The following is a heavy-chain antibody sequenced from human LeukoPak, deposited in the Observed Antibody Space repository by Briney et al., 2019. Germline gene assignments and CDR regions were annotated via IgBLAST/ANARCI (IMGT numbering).Heavy chain of an antibody. CDR1: GFTFSSYW. V-gene: IGHV3-7*01. CDR2: IKQDGSEK. J-gene: IGHJ6*02. Sequence: GGSLRLSCAASGFTFSSYWMSWVRQAPGKGLEWVANIKQDGSEKYYVDSVKGRFTISRDNAKNSLYLQMNSLRAEDTAVYYCARDNWASPVILAGAHYGMDVWGQGTTVTVSS. CDR3: ARDNWASPVILAGAHYGMDV. D-gene: IGHD3-9*01.